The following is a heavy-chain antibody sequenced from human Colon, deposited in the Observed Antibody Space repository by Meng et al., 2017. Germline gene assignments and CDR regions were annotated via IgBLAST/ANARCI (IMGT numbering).Heavy chain of an antibody. Sequence: QVQLVLSGSALKKPGALVKVSCKASRYTFTSYAMNWVRQAPGQGLEWMGWINTNTGNPTYAQGFTGRFVFSLDASVSTAYLQISSLKAADTAVYYCARLYCSGGSCYTIDYWGQGTLVTVSS. CDR2: INTNTGNP. CDR1: RYTFTSYA. J-gene: IGHJ4*02. V-gene: IGHV7-4-1*02. CDR3: ARLYCSGGSCYTIDY. D-gene: IGHD2-15*01.